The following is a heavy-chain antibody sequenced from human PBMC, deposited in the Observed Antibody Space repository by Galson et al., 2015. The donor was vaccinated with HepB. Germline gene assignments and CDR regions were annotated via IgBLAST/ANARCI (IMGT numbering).Heavy chain of an antibody. Sequence: SLRLSCAASGFTFSGSAIHWVRQTSGKGLEWVGRIRTKASNYATAYAASLQGRFTISRDDSKNTAYLHMKSLKTEDTAVYYCIRMADLSGYSSSWGQGTLATVSS. V-gene: IGHV3-73*01. J-gene: IGHJ4*02. D-gene: IGHD6-13*01. CDR2: IRTKASNYAT. CDR1: GFTFSGSA. CDR3: IRMADLSGYSSS.